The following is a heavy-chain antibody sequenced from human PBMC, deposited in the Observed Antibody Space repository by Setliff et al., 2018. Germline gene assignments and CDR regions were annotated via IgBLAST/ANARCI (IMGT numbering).Heavy chain of an antibody. J-gene: IGHJ4*02. CDR2: INAGNGNT. CDR1: GYTFTSYI. D-gene: IGHD1-26*01. Sequence: ASVKVSCKASGYTFTSYIMHWVRQAPGQRLEWMGWINAGNGNTKYSQKFQGRVTITRDTSASTASMELSSLRSEDTAVYYCARGDVYSGSYYHFDYWGQGTLVTVSS. CDR3: ARGDVYSGSYYHFDY. V-gene: IGHV1-3*01.